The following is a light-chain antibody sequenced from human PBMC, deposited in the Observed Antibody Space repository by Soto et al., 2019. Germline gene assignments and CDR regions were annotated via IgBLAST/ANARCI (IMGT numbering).Light chain of an antibody. V-gene: IGLV2-8*01. J-gene: IGLJ3*02. CDR1: SSDVGGYYY. CDR3: GTWDKSLSAGV. Sequence: QSALTQPPSASGSPGQSVTISCTGTSSDVGGYYYVSWYQQHPGKAPKFMIYENNKRPSGIPDRFSGSKSGTSATLGITGLQTGDEADYYCGTWDKSLSAGVFGGGTKLTVL. CDR2: ENN.